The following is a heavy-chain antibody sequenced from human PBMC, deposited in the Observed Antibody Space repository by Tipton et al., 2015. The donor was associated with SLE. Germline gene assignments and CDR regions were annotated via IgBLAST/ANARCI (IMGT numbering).Heavy chain of an antibody. CDR2: VYYTETA. V-gene: IGHV4-59*01. D-gene: IGHD1-26*01. CDR1: GVSLSFDY. J-gene: IGHJ4*02. CDR3: ARAAYSGSSVDY. Sequence: TLSLTCTVSGVSLSFDYWRWFRQPPGKGLEWIGYVYYTETASSNPSLKSRVTISVDTSKNQFSLKLSSVTAADRAVYYCARAAYSGSSVDYWGQGTLVTVSS.